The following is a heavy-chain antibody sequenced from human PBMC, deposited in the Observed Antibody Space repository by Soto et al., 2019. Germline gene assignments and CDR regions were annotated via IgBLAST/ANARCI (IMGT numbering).Heavy chain of an antibody. Sequence: PGGSLRLSCAASGLTVSSNYLAWVRQAPGKGLEWVSVIYSGGNKYYADSVKGRFTISRDNSKNTLYLQMNSLRAEDTAVYYCAKDLRGIAAAGTGGWFDPWGQGTLVPVSS. CDR3: AKDLRGIAAAGTGGWFDP. J-gene: IGHJ5*02. CDR2: IYSGGNK. V-gene: IGHV3-66*02. CDR1: GLTVSSNY. D-gene: IGHD6-13*01.